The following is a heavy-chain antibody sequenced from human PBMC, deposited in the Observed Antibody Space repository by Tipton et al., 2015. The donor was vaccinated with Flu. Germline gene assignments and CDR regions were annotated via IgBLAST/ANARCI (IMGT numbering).Heavy chain of an antibody. Sequence: TLSLTCVVSNGSISRSNWWGWVRQPPEKGLEWIGEISYDGNTNYNPSLKSRVTLSVDKSKNQFSLKFDSVTAADTAMYYCARRDYSNYVSEPKNWFDPWGQGALVTVSS. D-gene: IGHD4-11*01. V-gene: IGHV4-4*02. CDR1: NGSISRSNW. CDR3: ARRDYSNYVSEPKNWFDP. CDR2: ISYDGNT. J-gene: IGHJ5*02.